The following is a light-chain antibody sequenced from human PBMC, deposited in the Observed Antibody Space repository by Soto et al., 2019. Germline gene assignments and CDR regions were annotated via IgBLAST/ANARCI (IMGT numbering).Light chain of an antibody. CDR3: SSYAGINNLV. Sequence: QSALTQPPSASGSPGQSVTISCTGTSGDVGGYNSVSWYQQHPGKAPKLMIYEVSKRPSGVPDRFSGSKSGNTASLTVSGLQAEDEADYYCSSYAGINNLVFGGGTKLTVL. J-gene: IGLJ2*01. CDR2: EVS. CDR1: SGDVGGYNS. V-gene: IGLV2-8*01.